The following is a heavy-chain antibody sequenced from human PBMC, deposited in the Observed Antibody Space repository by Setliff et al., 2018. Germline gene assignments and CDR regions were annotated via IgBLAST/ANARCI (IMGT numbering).Heavy chain of an antibody. D-gene: IGHD1-26*01. CDR2: IYHNGIT. CDR1: GGSISSSNW. Sequence: PSETLSLTCAVSGGSISSSNWWSWVRQPPGKGLEWIGEIYHNGITNYNPSLKSRVSISVDKSKNQVSLKLNSVTAADTAVYYCTSVLNSVSDAFDVWGQGTVVTVSS. CDR3: TSVLNSVSDAFDV. V-gene: IGHV4-4*02. J-gene: IGHJ3*01.